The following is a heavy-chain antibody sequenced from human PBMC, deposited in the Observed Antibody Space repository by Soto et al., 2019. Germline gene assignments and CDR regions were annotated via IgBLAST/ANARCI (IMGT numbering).Heavy chain of an antibody. D-gene: IGHD2-15*01. V-gene: IGHV1-69*13. CDR2: IIPIFGTA. CDR1: GGTFSSYA. CDR3: ARDSSNCSGGSCYYYYGMDV. Sequence: GASVKVSCKASGGTFSSYAISWVRQAPGQGLEWMGGIIPIFGTANYAQKFQGRVTITADESTSTAYMELSSLRSEDTAVYYCARDSSNCSGGSCYYYYGMDVWGQGTTVTVS. J-gene: IGHJ6*02.